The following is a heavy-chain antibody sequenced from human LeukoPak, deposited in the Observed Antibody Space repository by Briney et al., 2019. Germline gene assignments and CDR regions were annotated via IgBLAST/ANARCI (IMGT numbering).Heavy chain of an antibody. Sequence: GASVKVSCKAFGYTFTSNYMHWVRQAPGQGLEWMGIINPSGGSTSYAQKFQGRVTMTRDMSTSTDYMELSSLRSEDTAVYYCARDNSVEDTAWWFDPWGQGTLVTDSS. J-gene: IGHJ5*02. CDR2: INPSGGST. V-gene: IGHV1-46*01. CDR3: ARDNSVEDTAWWFDP. CDR1: GYTFTSNY. D-gene: IGHD4-23*01.